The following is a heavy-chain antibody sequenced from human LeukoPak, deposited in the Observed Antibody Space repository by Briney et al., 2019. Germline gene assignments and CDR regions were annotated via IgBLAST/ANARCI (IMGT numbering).Heavy chain of an antibody. V-gene: IGHV4-38-2*02. Sequence: SETLSLTCIVSGYSISSGYYWGWIRQPPGKGLEWIASIYHSGSTYYNPSLKSRATISVDTSKNQFSLNLRSVTAADTAMYYCARDSLQREGYPFGSWGQGTLVTVSS. CDR1: GYSISSGYY. CDR3: ARDSLQREGYPFGS. D-gene: IGHD5-24*01. J-gene: IGHJ4*02. CDR2: IYHSGST.